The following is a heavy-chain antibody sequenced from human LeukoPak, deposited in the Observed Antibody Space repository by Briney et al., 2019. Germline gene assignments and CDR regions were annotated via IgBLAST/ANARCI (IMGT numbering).Heavy chain of an antibody. CDR1: GFTFSGSA. D-gene: IGHD2-2*01. CDR2: IRSKANSYAT. V-gene: IGHV3-73*01. Sequence: GGSLRLSCAASGFTFSGSAMHWVRQASGKGLEWVGRIRSKANSYATAYAASVKGRFTISRDDSKNTAYLQMNSLRAEDTAVYYCARVVYCSSTSCYGYFDYWGQGTLVTVSS. CDR3: ARVVYCSSTSCYGYFDY. J-gene: IGHJ4*02.